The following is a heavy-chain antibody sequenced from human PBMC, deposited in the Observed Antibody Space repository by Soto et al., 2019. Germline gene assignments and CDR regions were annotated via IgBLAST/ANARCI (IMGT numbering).Heavy chain of an antibody. Sequence: QVQLVQSGAEVKKPGSSVKVSCKASGGTFSSYAISWVRQAPGQGLEWMGGIIPIFGTANYAQKFQGRVTITADESTSTAYMELRSLRSEDTAVYYCATSAARNYYYGMDVWGQGTTVTVSS. CDR2: IIPIFGTA. V-gene: IGHV1-69*12. CDR3: ATSAARNYYYGMDV. CDR1: GGTFSSYA. J-gene: IGHJ6*02.